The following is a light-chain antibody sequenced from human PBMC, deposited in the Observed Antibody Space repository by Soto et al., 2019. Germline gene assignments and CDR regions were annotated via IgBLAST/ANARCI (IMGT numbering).Light chain of an antibody. CDR2: GVS. Sequence: QSVLTQPASVSGSPGQSITISCAGTSSDVGGYNSVSWYQQLPGRVPKLVIYGVSNRPSGISNRFSGTKSGNTASLTISGLQAEDEADYYCMSFTSSLTYVFGTGTKLTVL. CDR3: MSFTSSLTYV. V-gene: IGLV2-14*03. J-gene: IGLJ1*01. CDR1: SSDVGGYNS.